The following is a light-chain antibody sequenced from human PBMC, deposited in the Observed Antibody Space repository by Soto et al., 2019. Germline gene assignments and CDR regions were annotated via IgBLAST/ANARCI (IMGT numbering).Light chain of an antibody. CDR2: WAS. CDR1: QSVLYRSNTKNY. Sequence: DIVMTQSPDSLAVSLGERATINCKSSQSVLYRSNTKNYLAWYQQKPGQPPNLLIYWASTRESGGPDRFSGSGSGTDFTLTISSLQAEDVAFYYCQQYYSLPPTFGQGTKVEIK. V-gene: IGKV4-1*01. J-gene: IGKJ1*01. CDR3: QQYYSLPPT.